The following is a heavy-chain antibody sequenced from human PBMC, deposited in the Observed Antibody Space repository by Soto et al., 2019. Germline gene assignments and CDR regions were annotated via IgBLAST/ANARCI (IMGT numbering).Heavy chain of an antibody. J-gene: IGHJ4*02. CDR2: ISYDGSDI. CDR1: GFIFSNYG. Sequence: QVQLVESGGGVVQPGRFLRLYCAGSGFIFSNYGMPWVRQAPGKGLEWVAFISYDGSDILYADSVKGRFTISRDNSKSTLFLHMNRPRAEDTAVYFCAIVRVADSPLDHWGQGSLVTVSS. CDR3: AIVRVADSPLDH. V-gene: IGHV3-30*03. D-gene: IGHD3-10*02.